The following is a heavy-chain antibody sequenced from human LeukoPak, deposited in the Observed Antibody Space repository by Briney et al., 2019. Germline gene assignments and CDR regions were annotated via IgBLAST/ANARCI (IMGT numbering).Heavy chain of an antibody. CDR2: ISWNSGSI. J-gene: IGHJ4*02. CDR3: AKGRKATVTSDFDY. Sequence: GGSLRLSCAASGFTFDDYAMHWVRQAPGKGLEWFSGISWNSGSIGYADSVKGRFTICSDNATNSLYLQMTSLRAEDMALYYCAKGRKATVTSDFDYWGQGTLVTVSS. CDR1: GFTFDDYA. V-gene: IGHV3-9*03. D-gene: IGHD4-17*01.